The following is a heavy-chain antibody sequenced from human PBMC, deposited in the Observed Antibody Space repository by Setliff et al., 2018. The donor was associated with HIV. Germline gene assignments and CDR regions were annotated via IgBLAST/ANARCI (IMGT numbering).Heavy chain of an antibody. Sequence: ASVKVSCKASGYSFARYGLSWVRQAPGQGLEWMGWISGFNGNTKYAQRFQDRVTMTTGTATSTAYMEMRSLRSDHTAVYFCARVPYRSAWFSGGHDAFDIWGQGTMVTVSS. CDR1: GYSFARYG. CDR2: ISGFNGNT. V-gene: IGHV1-18*01. CDR3: ARVPYRSAWFSGGHDAFDI. J-gene: IGHJ3*02. D-gene: IGHD6-19*01.